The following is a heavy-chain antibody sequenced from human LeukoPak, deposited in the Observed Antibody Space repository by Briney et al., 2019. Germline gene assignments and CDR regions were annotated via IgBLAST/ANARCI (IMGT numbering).Heavy chain of an antibody. D-gene: IGHD3-16*02. CDR2: ISGSTTDI. J-gene: IGHJ4*02. V-gene: IGHV3-21*04. CDR3: AKCAMITFGGVIVHLDY. CDR1: GFTFTAYT. Sequence: GGSLRLSCAASGFTFTAYTINWVRQAPGKGLEWVSYISGSTTDIYYADSVKGRFTISRDNAKRSVYLQMNSLRAEDTAVYYCAKCAMITFGGVIVHLDYWGQGTLVTVSS.